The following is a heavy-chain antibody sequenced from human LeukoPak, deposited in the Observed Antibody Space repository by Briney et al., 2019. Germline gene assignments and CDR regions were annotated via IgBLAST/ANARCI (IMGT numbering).Heavy chain of an antibody. J-gene: IGHJ4*02. D-gene: IGHD1-26*01. CDR2: IYPGDSDA. CDR1: GYSFTTYW. Sequence: GESLKISCKGSGYSFTTYWIAWVRQMPGQGLEWMGIIYPGDSDARYSPSFQGQVTISADKSISTAYLQWSSLKASDTAMYYCARRSGTYGSNDYWGQGTLVTVSS. CDR3: ARRSGTYGSNDY. V-gene: IGHV5-51*01.